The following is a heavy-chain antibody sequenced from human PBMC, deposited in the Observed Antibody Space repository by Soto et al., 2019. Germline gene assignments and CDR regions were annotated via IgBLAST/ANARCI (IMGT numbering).Heavy chain of an antibody. J-gene: IGHJ3*02. CDR3: AAWRRFGQRNDAFDI. D-gene: IGHD3-10*01. Sequence: QVQLVQSGAEVKKPGASVKVSCKASGYTFTSYDINCVRQASGQGLEWMGWMNPNSGNTGYAQKFQGRVTMTRNTSISRAYMELSSLRSEDTAVYYCAAWRRFGQRNDAFDIWGQGTMVTVSS. CDR2: MNPNSGNT. V-gene: IGHV1-8*02. CDR1: GYTFTSYD.